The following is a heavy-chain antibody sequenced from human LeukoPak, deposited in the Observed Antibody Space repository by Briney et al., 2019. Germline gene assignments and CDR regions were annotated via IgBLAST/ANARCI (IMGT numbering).Heavy chain of an antibody. J-gene: IGHJ6*03. CDR1: GYTFTSYD. Sequence: ASVKVSCKASGYTFTSYDIDWVRQATGQGLGWMGWMNPNSGNTGCAQKFQGRVTITRNTSISTAYMELSSLRSEDTAVYYCARGGPALGYYYYMDVWGKGTTVTVSS. V-gene: IGHV1-8*03. CDR2: MNPNSGNT. CDR3: ARGGPALGYYYYMDV.